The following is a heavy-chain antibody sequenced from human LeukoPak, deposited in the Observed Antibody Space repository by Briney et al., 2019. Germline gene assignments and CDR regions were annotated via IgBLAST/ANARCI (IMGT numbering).Heavy chain of an antibody. Sequence: SETLSLTCTVSGYSISSGYYWGWIRQPPGKGLEWIGSIYHSGSTYYNPSLKSRVTISVDTSKNQFSLKLSSVTAADTAVYYCASQRGYSYDIDYWGQGTLVTVSS. D-gene: IGHD5-18*01. V-gene: IGHV4-38-2*02. CDR2: IYHSGST. CDR3: ASQRGYSYDIDY. CDR1: GYSISSGYY. J-gene: IGHJ4*02.